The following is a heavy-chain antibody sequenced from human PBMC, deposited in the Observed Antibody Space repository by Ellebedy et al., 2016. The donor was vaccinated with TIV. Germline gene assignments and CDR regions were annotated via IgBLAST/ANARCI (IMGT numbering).Heavy chain of an antibody. D-gene: IGHD1-1*01. Sequence: SETLSLTCTVSGGSISGSSYYWVWIRQSPGKGLEWIGSIYYSGRTYYNPSLKSRITISLDTSKNQFSLKLSSVTAADTAMYYCTRGGTSYSDYWGQGTLVTVSS. CDR2: IYYSGRT. CDR1: GGSISGSSYY. CDR3: TRGGTSYSDY. V-gene: IGHV4-39*07. J-gene: IGHJ4*02.